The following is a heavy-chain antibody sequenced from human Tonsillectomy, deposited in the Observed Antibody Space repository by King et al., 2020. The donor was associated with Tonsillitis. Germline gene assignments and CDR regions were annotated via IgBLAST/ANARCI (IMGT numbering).Heavy chain of an antibody. J-gene: IGHJ5*02. D-gene: IGHD6-19*01. CDR1: GFTFSNNA. CDR3: AKVTIAVARFDP. CDR2: ISGSGDTT. Sequence: VQLVESGGGLGQPGGSLRLACAASGFTFSNNAMSWVRQAPGKGLEWVSSISGSGDTTFNADSVKGRFTISRGNSKNTLYLQMNSLRAEDTAVHYCAKVTIAVARFDPWGQGTLVTVSS. V-gene: IGHV3-23*04.